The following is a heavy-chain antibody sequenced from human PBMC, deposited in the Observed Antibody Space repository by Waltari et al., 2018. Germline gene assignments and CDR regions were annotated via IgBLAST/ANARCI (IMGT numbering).Heavy chain of an antibody. CDR1: GFTFSSHW. CDR2: KKKDGSEA. CDR3: ARADYGGTADYDY. V-gene: IGHV3-7*04. D-gene: IGHD4-17*01. Sequence: EVQLVESGGGLVQPGGSLRLSCAASGFTFSSHWMTWVRQAPGKGLEWLANKKKDGSEAYYGDSVKGRFTISRDNTKNSRYLQMNSLRVEDTAVYYCARADYGGTADYDYWGQGTQVTVSS. J-gene: IGHJ4*02.